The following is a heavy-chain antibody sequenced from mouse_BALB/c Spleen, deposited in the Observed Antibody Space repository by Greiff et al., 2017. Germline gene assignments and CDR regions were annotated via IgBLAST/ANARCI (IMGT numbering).Heavy chain of an antibody. D-gene: IGHD2-14*01. Sequence: VQLQQSGPELMKPGASVKISCKASGYSFTSYYMHWVKQSHGKSLEWIGYIDPFNGGTSYNQKFKGKATLTVDKSSSTAYMHLSSLTSEDSAVYYCARGYRYDAFDYWGQGTTLTASS. CDR1: GYSFTSYY. CDR3: ARGYRYDAFDY. CDR2: IDPFNGGT. J-gene: IGHJ2*01. V-gene: IGHV1S135*01.